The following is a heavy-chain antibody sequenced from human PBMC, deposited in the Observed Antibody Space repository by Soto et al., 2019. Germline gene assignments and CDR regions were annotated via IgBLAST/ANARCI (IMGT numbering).Heavy chain of an antibody. J-gene: IGHJ6*02. CDR1: AYTFINHD. Sequence: QVQPVQSGAEVKKPGASVKVSCKASAYTFINHDISWVRQAPGQGLEWMGWISVYNGNTNYAQKLQGRVTMTTDTSTSTAYMELRSLRSDDTAVYYCARTVVTSYYFYGMDVWGQGTTVTVSS. D-gene: IGHD2-21*02. CDR3: ARTVVTSYYFYGMDV. V-gene: IGHV1-18*01. CDR2: ISVYNGNT.